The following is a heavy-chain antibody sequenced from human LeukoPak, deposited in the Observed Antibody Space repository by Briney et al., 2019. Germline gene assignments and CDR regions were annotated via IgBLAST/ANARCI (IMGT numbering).Heavy chain of an antibody. D-gene: IGHD2-2*01. CDR1: GGTFISYA. Sequence: GASVKVSCKASGGTFISYAISWVRQAPGQGLEWMGWMNPNSGNTGYAQKFQGRVTITRNTSISTAYMELSSLRSEDTAVYYCARAVLGGSSTSGGWFDPWGQGTLVTVSS. V-gene: IGHV1-8*03. J-gene: IGHJ5*02. CDR2: MNPNSGNT. CDR3: ARAVLGGSSTSGGWFDP.